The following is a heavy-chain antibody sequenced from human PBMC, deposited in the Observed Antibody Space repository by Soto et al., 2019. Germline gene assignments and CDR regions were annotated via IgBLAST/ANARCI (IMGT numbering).Heavy chain of an antibody. CDR3: AKELVPQTFDYFVSGGPGGGDLDY. V-gene: IGHV3-23*01. CDR2: ISGSGGST. CDR1: GFTFSSYA. Sequence: EVQLLESGGGLVQPGGSLRLSCAASGFTFSSYAMSWVRQAPGKGLEWVSAISGSGGSTYYADSVKGRFTISRDNSKNTLYLQMNSLRAENRAVYYCAKELVPQTFDYFVSGGPGGGDLDYWGQGTLVTVSS. J-gene: IGHJ4*02. D-gene: IGHD3-22*01.